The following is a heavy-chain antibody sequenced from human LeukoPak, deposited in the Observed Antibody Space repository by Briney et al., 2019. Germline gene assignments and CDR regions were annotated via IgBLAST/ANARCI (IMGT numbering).Heavy chain of an antibody. Sequence: GGSLRLSCAASGFTFSSYWMSWVRQAPGKGLEWVANIKQDGSEKYYVDSVKGRFTISRDNAMNSLYLQMNSLRAEDTAVYYCARESSGWPYYYYYYMDVWGKGTTVTISS. CDR1: GFTFSSYW. CDR2: IKQDGSEK. D-gene: IGHD6-19*01. V-gene: IGHV3-7*01. CDR3: ARESSGWPYYYYYYMDV. J-gene: IGHJ6*03.